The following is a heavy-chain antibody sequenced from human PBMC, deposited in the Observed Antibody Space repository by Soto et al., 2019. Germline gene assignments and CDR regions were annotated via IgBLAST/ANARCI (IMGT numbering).Heavy chain of an antibody. CDR2: INAGNGNT. J-gene: IGHJ4*02. Sequence: QVQLVQSGAEEKKPGASVKVSCMASGYPFTSYAMHWVRQSPGQRLEWLGWINAGNGNTKYSQKFQGRVTITRDTSASTAYMELSSLRSEDTAVYYCARAWVVVTAADYWGQGTLVTVSS. D-gene: IGHD2-21*02. CDR1: GYPFTSYA. V-gene: IGHV1-3*05. CDR3: ARAWVVVTAADY.